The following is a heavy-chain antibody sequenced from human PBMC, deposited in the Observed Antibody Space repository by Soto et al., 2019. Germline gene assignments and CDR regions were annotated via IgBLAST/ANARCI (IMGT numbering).Heavy chain of an antibody. CDR3: AKDLTYYYDSSGYF. V-gene: IGHV3-23*01. D-gene: IGHD3-22*01. Sequence: GGSLRLSCAASGFTFSSYAMSWVRQAPGKGLEWVSAISGSGGSTYYADSVKGRFTISRDNSKNTLYLQMNSLRAEDTAVYYCAKDLTYYYDSSGYFWGQGTLVTVSS. CDR2: ISGSGGST. CDR1: GFTFSSYA. J-gene: IGHJ4*02.